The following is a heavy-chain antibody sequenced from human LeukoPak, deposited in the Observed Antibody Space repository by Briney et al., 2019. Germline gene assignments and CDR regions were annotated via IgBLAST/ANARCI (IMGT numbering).Heavy chain of an antibody. CDR1: GYTFTGYY. CDR3: ARVGEMAIDAFDI. D-gene: IGHD5-24*01. J-gene: IGHJ3*02. V-gene: IGHV1-2*02. Sequence: ASVRVSCKASGYTFTGYYMHWVRQAPGQGLEWMGWINPNSGGTNYAQKFQGRVTMTRDTSISTAYMELSRLRSDDTAVYYCARVGEMAIDAFDIWGQGTMVTVSS. CDR2: INPNSGGT.